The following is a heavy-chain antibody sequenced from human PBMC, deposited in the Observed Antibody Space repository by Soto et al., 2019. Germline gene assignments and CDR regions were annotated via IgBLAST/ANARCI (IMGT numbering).Heavy chain of an antibody. CDR2: IYYSGST. V-gene: IGHV4-59*08. D-gene: IGHD3-10*01. CDR1: GGSISSYY. J-gene: IGHJ4*02. Sequence: QVQLQESGPGLVKPSETLSLACTVSGGSISSYYWSWIRQPPGKGLEWIGYIYYSGSTNYNPSLKSRVTISLATSKNQCSLKLSSVTAADTAVYYCARHNYGSGSTYFDYWGQGTLVTVSS. CDR3: ARHNYGSGSTYFDY.